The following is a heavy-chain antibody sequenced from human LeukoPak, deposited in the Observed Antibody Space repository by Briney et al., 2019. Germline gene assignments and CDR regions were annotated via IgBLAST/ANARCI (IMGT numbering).Heavy chain of an antibody. CDR1: GFTVSDNN. CDR2: LPRDGSV. D-gene: IGHD3-16*01. J-gene: IGHJ4*02. V-gene: IGHV3-53*01. Sequence: GGSLRLSCAASGFTVSDNNMIWVRQAPGKGLEWVSTLPRDGSVRYADSVNGRFTISRDDSKNTLSLQMSSLRDEDTAVYYCVRVHGGGYWGQGTLVTVSS. CDR3: VRVHGGGY.